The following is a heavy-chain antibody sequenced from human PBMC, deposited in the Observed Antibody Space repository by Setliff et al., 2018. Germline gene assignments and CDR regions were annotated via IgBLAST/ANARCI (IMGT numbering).Heavy chain of an antibody. D-gene: IGHD4-4*01. J-gene: IGHJ5*02. Sequence: SETLSLTCTVSGGSISSGSYYWSWIRQPAGKGLEWIGRIYTSGSTNSNPSLKSRVTISVDTSKNQFSLKLSSVTAADTAVYYCARARYSNFLNWFDPWGQGTLVTVSS. V-gene: IGHV4-61*02. CDR2: IYTSGST. CDR1: GGSISSGSYY. CDR3: ARARYSNFLNWFDP.